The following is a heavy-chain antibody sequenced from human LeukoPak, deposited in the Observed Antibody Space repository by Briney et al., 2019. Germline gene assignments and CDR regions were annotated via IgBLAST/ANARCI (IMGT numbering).Heavy chain of an antibody. D-gene: IGHD2-8*01. CDR3: ARDFPRRGFVLKVGAFDI. Sequence: GGSLRLSCAASGFTFSSYAMHWVRQAPGKGLEGVAVISYDGSNKYYADSVKGRFTISRDNSKNTLYLQMNSLRAEDTAVYYCARDFPRRGFVLKVGAFDIWGQGTMVTVSS. CDR1: GFTFSSYA. V-gene: IGHV3-30-3*01. J-gene: IGHJ3*02. CDR2: ISYDGSNK.